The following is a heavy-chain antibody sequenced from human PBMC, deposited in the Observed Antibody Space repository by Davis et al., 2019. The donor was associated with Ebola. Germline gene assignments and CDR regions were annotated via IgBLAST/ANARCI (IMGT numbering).Heavy chain of an antibody. CDR3: ARGGTVPAAMIYYYYYGMDV. J-gene: IGHJ6*02. Sequence: GESLKISCAASGFTFSSYGMHWVRQAPGKGLERVVVLWYDGSNKYYADSVKGRFTISRDNSKNTLYLQMNSLRAEDTAVYYCARGGTVPAAMIYYYYYGMDVWGQGTTVTVSS. V-gene: IGHV3-33*01. CDR1: GFTFSSYG. D-gene: IGHD2-2*01. CDR2: LWYDGSNK.